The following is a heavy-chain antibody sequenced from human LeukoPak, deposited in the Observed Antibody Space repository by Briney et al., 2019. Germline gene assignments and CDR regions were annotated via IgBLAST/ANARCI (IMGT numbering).Heavy chain of an antibody. J-gene: IGHJ4*02. CDR2: ISGSGGST. CDR3: AKGALDYYDSSGYYYGSY. D-gene: IGHD3-22*01. V-gene: IGHV3-23*01. Sequence: PGGSLRLSCAASGFTFSSYAMSWVRQAPGKGLEWVSAISGSGGSTYYADSVKGRFTISRDNSKNTLYLQMNSLRAEDTAVYYCAKGALDYYDSSGYYYGSYWGQGTLVTVSS. CDR1: GFTFSSYA.